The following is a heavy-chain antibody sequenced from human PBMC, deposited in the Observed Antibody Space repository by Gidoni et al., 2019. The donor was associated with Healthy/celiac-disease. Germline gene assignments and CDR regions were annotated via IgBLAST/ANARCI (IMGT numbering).Heavy chain of an antibody. CDR3: ARAVCSGGSCYSEDYYYGMDV. V-gene: IGHV4-34*01. CDR2: INRSGST. J-gene: IGHJ6*02. Sequence: QVQLQQWGAGLLKPSETLSLTCAVYGGSFSGYYWSWIRQPPGKGLEWIGEINRSGSTNYNPSLKSRVTISVDTSKNQFSLKLSSVTAADTAVYYCARAVCSGGSCYSEDYYYGMDVWGQGTTVTVSS. D-gene: IGHD2-15*01. CDR1: GGSFSGYY.